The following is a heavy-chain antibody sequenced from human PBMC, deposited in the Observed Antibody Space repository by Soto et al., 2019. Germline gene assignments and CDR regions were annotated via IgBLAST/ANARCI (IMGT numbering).Heavy chain of an antibody. CDR2: INKSGGST. V-gene: IGHV3-23*01. CDR3: AKDPPTAGTTFDY. J-gene: IGHJ4*02. CDR1: GFTFSSFA. D-gene: IGHD1-1*01. Sequence: EVQLLESGGGLVQPGGSLRLSCAASGFTFSSFAMSWVRQAPGKGLEWVSTINKSGGSTYYAASVKGRVTISRDNSENVLFLQINGRRAEDTAVYYCAKDPPTAGTTFDYWGRGTLVTVSS.